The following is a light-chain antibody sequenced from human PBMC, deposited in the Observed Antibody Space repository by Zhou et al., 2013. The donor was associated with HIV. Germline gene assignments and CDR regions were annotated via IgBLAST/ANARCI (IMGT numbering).Light chain of an antibody. V-gene: IGKV1-5*03. CDR3: QQFNSYPFT. CDR1: ETVGRS. Sequence: IQMTQFPSIVSASLGVRVTMTCRANETVGRSLAWYRQKRGKAPTLVIYETSILDKGVPSRFAGSGSGTDFTLTISSLQPEDFATYYCQQFNSYPFTFGPGTKVDIK. J-gene: IGKJ3*01. CDR2: ETS.